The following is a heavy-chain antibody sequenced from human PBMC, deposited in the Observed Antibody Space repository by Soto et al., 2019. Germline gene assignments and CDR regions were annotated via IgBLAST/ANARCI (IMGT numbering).Heavy chain of an antibody. D-gene: IGHD3-3*01. V-gene: IGHV4-34*01. Sequence: SETLSLTRAVYGGSFSGYYWSWIRQPPGKGLEWIGEINHSGSTNYNPSLKSRVTISVDTSKNQFSLKLSSVTAADTAVYYCARGSLKLPSRSYDFWSGHLSNYYYGMDVWGQGTTVTVSS. CDR3: ARGSLKLPSRSYDFWSGHLSNYYYGMDV. J-gene: IGHJ6*02. CDR2: INHSGST. CDR1: GGSFSGYY.